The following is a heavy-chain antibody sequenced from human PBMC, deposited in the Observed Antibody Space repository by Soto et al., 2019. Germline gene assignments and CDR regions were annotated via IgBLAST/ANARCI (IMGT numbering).Heavy chain of an antibody. J-gene: IGHJ4*02. D-gene: IGHD3-16*01. Sequence: LSLTCTVSGGSVSSGSYYWSWIRQPPGKGLEWIGHIYYSGNTDYNPSLKSRLAISIDTSKNQFSLKLSSVTAADTAVYFCAREGGESSDGLYYFDSWGQGSLVTVSS. CDR3: AREGGESSDGLYYFDS. CDR1: GGSVSSGSYY. CDR2: IYYSGNT. V-gene: IGHV4-61*01.